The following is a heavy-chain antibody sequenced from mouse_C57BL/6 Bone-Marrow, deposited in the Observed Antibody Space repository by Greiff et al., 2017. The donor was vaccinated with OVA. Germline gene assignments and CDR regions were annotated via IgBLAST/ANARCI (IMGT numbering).Heavy chain of an antibody. V-gene: IGHV1-15*01. CDR3: ITTVTYAMDY. CDR2: IDPETGGT. CDR1: GYTFTDYE. Sequence: QVQLQQSGAELVRPGASVTLSCKASGYTFTDYEMHWVKQTPVHGLEWIGAIDPETGGTAYNQKFKGKAILTADKSSSTAYMELRSLTSEDSAVYYLITTVTYAMDYWGQGTSVTVSS. D-gene: IGHD1-1*01. J-gene: IGHJ4*01.